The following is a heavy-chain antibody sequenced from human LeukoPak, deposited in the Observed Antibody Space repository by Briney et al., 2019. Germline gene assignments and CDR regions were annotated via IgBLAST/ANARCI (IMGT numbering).Heavy chain of an antibody. CDR3: SGQYSSSSVVDY. Sequence: GGSLRLSCAASGFSFSSYEMNWVRQAPGKGLEWVSYISSSGSIMYSADSVKGRFTISRDNAKNSLYLQMNSPRAEDTAIYYCSGQYSSSSVVDYWGQGTLVTVSS. V-gene: IGHV3-48*03. CDR1: GFSFSSYE. J-gene: IGHJ4*02. CDR2: ISSSGSIM. D-gene: IGHD6-6*01.